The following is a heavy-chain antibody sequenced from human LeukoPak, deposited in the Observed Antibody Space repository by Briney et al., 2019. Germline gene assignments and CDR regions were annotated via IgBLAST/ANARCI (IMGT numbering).Heavy chain of an antibody. CDR2: IYSDGST. CDR3: AKAITIFGVVTLGTAEYFQH. CDR1: GFTVSSNY. D-gene: IGHD3-3*01. J-gene: IGHJ1*01. V-gene: IGHV3-53*01. Sequence: PGGSLRLSCAASGFTVSSNYMTWVRQAPGKGLEWVSVIYSDGSTYYADSVKGRFTISRDNSKNTLYLQMNSLRVEDTAVYYCAKAITIFGVVTLGTAEYFQHWGQGTLVTVSS.